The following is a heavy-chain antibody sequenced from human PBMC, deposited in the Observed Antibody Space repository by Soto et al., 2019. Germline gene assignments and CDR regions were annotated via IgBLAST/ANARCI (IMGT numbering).Heavy chain of an antibody. CDR2: ISGSGGST. V-gene: IGHV3-23*01. J-gene: IGHJ5*02. CDR1: GFTFSSYA. D-gene: IGHD2-2*01. CDR3: AKDPFYCSSTSCIPQGFDP. Sequence: GGSLRLSCAASGFTFSSYAMSWVRQAPGKGLEWVSAISGSGGSTYYADSVKGRFTISRDNSKNTLYLQMNSLRAEDTAVYYCAKDPFYCSSTSCIPQGFDPWGQGTLVTVSS.